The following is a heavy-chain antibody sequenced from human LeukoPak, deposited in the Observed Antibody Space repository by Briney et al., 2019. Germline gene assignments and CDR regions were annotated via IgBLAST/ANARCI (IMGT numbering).Heavy chain of an antibody. J-gene: IGHJ4*02. CDR1: GFTFSSNN. D-gene: IGHD1-26*01. CDR2: ISSDSTYI. CDR3: ARDYSGSYYAFDY. V-gene: IGHV3-21*01. Sequence: PGGSLRLSCAASGFTFSSNNMNWVRQAPGKGLEWISSISSDSTYISYADSVKGRFTISRDNAKNSLYLQMDSLRVEDTAVYYCARDYSGSYYAFDYWGQGTLVTVSS.